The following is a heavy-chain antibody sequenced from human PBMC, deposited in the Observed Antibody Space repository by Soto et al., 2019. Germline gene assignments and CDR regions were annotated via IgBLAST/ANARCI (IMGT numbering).Heavy chain of an antibody. Sequence: EAHLVGSGGGLVQPGGSLRLSCAASGFAVSANYLSWVRQAPGKGLEWVSLIYSGGDTDYADYVRGRFTISRDNSKNTLYLQMNILKAEDTAVYYCATRMTTAPYWGQGALVNVSS. CDR2: IYSGGDT. V-gene: IGHV3-66*01. CDR1: GFAVSANY. J-gene: IGHJ4*02. D-gene: IGHD4-17*01. CDR3: ATRMTTAPY.